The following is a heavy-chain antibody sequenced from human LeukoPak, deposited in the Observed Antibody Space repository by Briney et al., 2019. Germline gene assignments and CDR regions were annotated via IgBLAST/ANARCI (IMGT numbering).Heavy chain of an antibody. D-gene: IGHD3-22*01. Sequence: PGGTLRLSRAASVYTFTKYAISWVREAAGKGLECGSDIGGSGMKTFYAESVKGRFTISRDNSNNILFLQMDSLRAEDTAMYYCAKTNYCDTTDDKPYTTHFDYWGQGALVTVSS. J-gene: IGHJ4*02. V-gene: IGHV3-23*01. CDR3: AKTNYCDTTDDKPYTTHFDY. CDR2: IGGSGMKT. CDR1: VYTFTKYA.